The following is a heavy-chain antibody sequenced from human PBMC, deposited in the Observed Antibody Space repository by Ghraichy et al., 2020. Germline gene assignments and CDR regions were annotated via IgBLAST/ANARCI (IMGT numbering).Heavy chain of an antibody. Sequence: GGSLRLSCAASGFTFSTYSMNWVRQAPGKGLEWLSYISSYSGTIYYADSVKCRFTISRDNAKNSLYLQMNSLRDEDTAVYYCARRGRSGWFLLDYWGQGILVTVSA. V-gene: IGHV3-48*02. CDR3: ARRGRSGWFLLDY. CDR1: GFTFSTYS. J-gene: IGHJ4*02. CDR2: ISSYSGTI. D-gene: IGHD6-19*01.